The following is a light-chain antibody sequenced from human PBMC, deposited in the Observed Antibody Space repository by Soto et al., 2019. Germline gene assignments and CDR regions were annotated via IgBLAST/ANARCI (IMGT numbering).Light chain of an antibody. J-gene: IGKJ1*01. V-gene: IGKV1-17*01. CDR2: AAS. CDR3: LQHTTYPWT. Sequence: DIQMTQSPSSLSASVGDRVTITCRASQGIGNDLAWFQQKAGKAPKRLIYAASSLYSGVPSRFSGSASGAEFTLTISSLQPEDFATYFCLQHTTYPWTFGQGTKVEIK. CDR1: QGIGND.